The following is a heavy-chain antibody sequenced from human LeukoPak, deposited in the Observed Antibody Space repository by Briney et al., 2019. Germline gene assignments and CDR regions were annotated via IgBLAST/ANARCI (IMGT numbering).Heavy chain of an antibody. CDR3: ARGQGATVPQVGKNWFDP. V-gene: IGHV4-34*01. CDR1: GFTFSRNW. Sequence: PGGSLRLSCAVSGFTFSRNWMSWVRQAPGKGLEWVGEVNESGGTNINPSLRSRVILSVDTSKNQFSLKLISVTAADTAVYYCARGQGATVPQVGKNWFDPWGQGTLVTVSS. CDR2: VNESGGT. J-gene: IGHJ5*02. D-gene: IGHD1-26*01.